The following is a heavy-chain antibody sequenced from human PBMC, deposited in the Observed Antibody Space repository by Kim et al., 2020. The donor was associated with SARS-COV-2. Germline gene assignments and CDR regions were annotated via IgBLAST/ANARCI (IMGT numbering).Heavy chain of an antibody. CDR1: GFTFSSYG. CDR3: ARDRTNYYDTNAYSFIGTPDY. V-gene: IGHV3-30*03. D-gene: IGHD3-22*01. Sequence: GGSLRLSCAASGFTFSSYGMSWVRQAPGKGLEWLTCITFDGGNKYYVEAVKGRCSISRDNSKNTLYLQMNSLRIEVTAVYYCARDRTNYYDTNAYSFIGTPDYWGQGTLVPVSS. CDR2: ITFDGGNK. J-gene: IGHJ4*02.